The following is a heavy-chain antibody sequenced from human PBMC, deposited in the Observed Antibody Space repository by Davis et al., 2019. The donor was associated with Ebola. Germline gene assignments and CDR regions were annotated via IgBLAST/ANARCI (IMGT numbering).Heavy chain of an antibody. J-gene: IGHJ6*02. Sequence: GSLRLSCTVSGGSVSSGSYYWSWIRQPPGKGLEWIGYIYYSGSTNYNPSLKSRVSISVDTSKNQFSLKLSSVTAADTAVYYCARVIANHYYYYGMDVWGQGTTVTVSS. CDR1: GGSVSSGSYY. CDR3: ARVIANHYYYYGMDV. CDR2: IYYSGST. V-gene: IGHV4-61*01. D-gene: IGHD2-21*01.